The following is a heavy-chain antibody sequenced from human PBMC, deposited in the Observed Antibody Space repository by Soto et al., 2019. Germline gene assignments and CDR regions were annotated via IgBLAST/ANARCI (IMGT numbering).Heavy chain of an antibody. CDR1: GGSFSSGSYY. Sequence: QVQLQESGPGLVKPSETLSLTCTVSGGSFSSGSYYWSWIRQPPGKGLEWIGYIYYSGSTNYNPSLKSRVTISVDTSKNQFSLKLSSVTAADTAVYYCARETGWELHGWFAPWGQGTLVTVSS. D-gene: IGHD1-26*01. CDR2: IYYSGST. CDR3: ARETGWELHGWFAP. V-gene: IGHV4-61*01. J-gene: IGHJ5*02.